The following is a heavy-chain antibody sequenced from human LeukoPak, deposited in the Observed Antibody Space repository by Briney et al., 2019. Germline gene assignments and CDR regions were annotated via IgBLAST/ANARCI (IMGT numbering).Heavy chain of an antibody. D-gene: IGHD3-3*01. CDR1: GFTFSTYA. J-gene: IGHJ6*02. CDR2: ISGSGDST. Sequence: GGSLRLSCAASGFTFSTYAVNWVRQAPGKGLEWVSTISGSGDSTYYADSVKGRFTISRDNSKNTLYLQMNSLRAEDTAVYYCARDLTDFWSGYYFGSDMYYYYGMDVWGQGTTVTVSS. V-gene: IGHV3-23*01. CDR3: ARDLTDFWSGYYFGSDMYYYYGMDV.